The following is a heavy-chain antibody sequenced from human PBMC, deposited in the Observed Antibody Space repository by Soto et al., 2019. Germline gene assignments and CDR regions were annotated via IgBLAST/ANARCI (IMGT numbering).Heavy chain of an antibody. J-gene: IGHJ6*02. D-gene: IGHD6-6*01. V-gene: IGHV5-51*01. CDR2: IYPGDSDT. Sequence: LGESLKISCKGSGYSFTSYWIGWVRQMPGKGLEWMGIIYPGDSDTRYSPSFQGQVTISADKSISTAYLQWSSLKASDTAMYYCARTPIYSSSSYYYYYGMDVWGQGTTVTVSS. CDR1: GYSFTSYW. CDR3: ARTPIYSSSSYYYYYGMDV.